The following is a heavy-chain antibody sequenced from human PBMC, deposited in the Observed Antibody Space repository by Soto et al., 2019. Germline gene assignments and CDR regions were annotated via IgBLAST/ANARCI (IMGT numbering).Heavy chain of an antibody. V-gene: IGHV1-69*13. D-gene: IGHD6-13*01. CDR1: GGTFSSYA. CDR2: IVPIFGTA. CDR3: AKLVAHAFDI. J-gene: IGHJ3*02. Sequence: SVKVSCKASGGTFSSYAISWVRQAPGQGLEWMGGIVPIFGTANYAQKFQGRVTITADESTSTAYMELSSLRSEDTAVYYCAKLVAHAFDIWGQGTMVTVSS.